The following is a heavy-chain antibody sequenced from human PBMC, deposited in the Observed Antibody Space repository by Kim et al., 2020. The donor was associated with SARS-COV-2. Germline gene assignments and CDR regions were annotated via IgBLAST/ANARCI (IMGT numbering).Heavy chain of an antibody. CDR1: GFTFSSYG. J-gene: IGHJ5*02. CDR2: ISYDGSNK. D-gene: IGHD3-16*01. Sequence: GGSLRLSCAASGFTFSSYGMHWVRQAPGKGLEWVAVISYDGSNKYYADSVKGRFTISRDNSKNTLYLQMNSLRAEDTAVYYCAKNRFRMITFWGVNLTPWFDPWGKGTLVTVSS. CDR3: AKNRFRMITFWGVNLTPWFDP. V-gene: IGHV3-30*18.